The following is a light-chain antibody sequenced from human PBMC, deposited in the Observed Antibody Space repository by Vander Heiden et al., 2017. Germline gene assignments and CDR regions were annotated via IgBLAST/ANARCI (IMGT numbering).Light chain of an antibody. J-gene: IGKJ4*01. CDR1: QSVSSY. CDR3: QQRRDWPLT. Sequence: EFVLPQSPATLSLSPGEIATLSCRASQSVSSYLAWYQQRPGQAPRLLIYDASNRAAGIPARFSGSGSGTDFTLTISSLEPEDFAVYYCQQRRDWPLTFGGGTKVEIK. V-gene: IGKV3-11*01. CDR2: DAS.